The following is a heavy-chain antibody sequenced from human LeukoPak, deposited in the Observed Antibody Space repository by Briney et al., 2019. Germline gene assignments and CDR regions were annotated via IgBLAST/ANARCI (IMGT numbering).Heavy chain of an antibody. J-gene: IGHJ4*02. CDR1: GFTFSSYW. CDR2: INSDGSST. Sequence: GGSLRLSCAASGFTFSSYWMHWVRQAPGKGLVWVSHINSDGSSTNDGDSVKGRFTISRANAKKTLYLQMNSLRAEDTAVYYCARVRPSGYPDYWGQGTLVTVSS. CDR3: ARVRPSGYPDY. D-gene: IGHD5-12*01. V-gene: IGHV3-74*01.